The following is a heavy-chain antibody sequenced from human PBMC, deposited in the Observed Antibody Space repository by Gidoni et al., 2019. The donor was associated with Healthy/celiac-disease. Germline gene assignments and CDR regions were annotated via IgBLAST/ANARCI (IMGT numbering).Heavy chain of an antibody. J-gene: IGHJ3*02. D-gene: IGHD3-16*01. Sequence: EVQLLESGGGLVQPGGSLRLSCAASGFTFSSHAMSWVRQAPGKGLEWVSAISGSGGSTYYADSVKGRFTISRDNSKNTLYLQMNSLRAEDTAVYYCAKDRVYDYVWGSYDDAFDIWGQGTMVTVSS. CDR3: AKDRVYDYVWGSYDDAFDI. V-gene: IGHV3-23*01. CDR2: ISGSGGST. CDR1: GFTFSSHA.